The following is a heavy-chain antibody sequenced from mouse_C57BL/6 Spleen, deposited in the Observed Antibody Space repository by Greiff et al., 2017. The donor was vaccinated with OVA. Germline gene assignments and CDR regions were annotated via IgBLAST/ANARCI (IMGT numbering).Heavy chain of an antibody. J-gene: IGHJ3*01. V-gene: IGHV1-9*01. CDR2: ILPGGGST. CDR3: ARVGFYDYPWFAY. D-gene: IGHD2-4*01. CDR1: GYTFTGYW. Sequence: VQLQQSGAELMKPGASVKLSCKASGYTFTGYWIEWVKQRPGHGLEWIGEILPGGGSTNYNEKFKGKATFTADTSSNTAYMQLSSLTTEDSSIYYCARVGFYDYPWFAYWGQGTLVTVSA.